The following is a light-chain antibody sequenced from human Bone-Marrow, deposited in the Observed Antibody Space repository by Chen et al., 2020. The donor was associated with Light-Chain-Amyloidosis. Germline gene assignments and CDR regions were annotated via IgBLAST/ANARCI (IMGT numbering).Light chain of an antibody. V-gene: IGLV2-8*01. CDR3: MSYACTKNLV. CDR1: STDIGAYSH. CDR2: DFS. J-gene: IGLJ2*01. Sequence: QSALTQPPSASGSPGQSVTISCTGTSTDIGAYSHVSWYKQHPGKAPKLMIYDFSERPSGVPDRFSASKSGNPASLTVSGLQAEDEADYYCMSYACTKNLVFGGGTKLTVL.